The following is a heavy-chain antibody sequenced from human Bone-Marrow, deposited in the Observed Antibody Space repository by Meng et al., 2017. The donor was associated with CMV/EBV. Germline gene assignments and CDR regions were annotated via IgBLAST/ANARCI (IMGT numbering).Heavy chain of an antibody. Sequence: GESLKISCAASGFTFSDYYMSWIRQAPGKGLEWVSYISSSGSTIYYADSVKGRFTISRDNAKSSLYLQMNSLRAEDTAVYYCARTFRWHSLDYWGQGTLVTVSS. CDR1: GFTFSDYY. V-gene: IGHV3-11*04. CDR3: ARTFRWHSLDY. D-gene: IGHD2/OR15-2a*01. J-gene: IGHJ4*02. CDR2: ISSSGSTI.